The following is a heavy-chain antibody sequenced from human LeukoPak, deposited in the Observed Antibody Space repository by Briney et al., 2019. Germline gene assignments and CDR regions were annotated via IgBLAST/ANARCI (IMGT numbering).Heavy chain of an antibody. CDR1: GFSLRDLS. CDR3: ARGQQQLVNYFDY. CDR2: ISAYSGIT. J-gene: IGHJ4*02. Sequence: ASVKVSCKISGFSLRDLSMHWVRQAPGQGLEWMGWISAYSGITNYAQRLQGRVTMTTDTSTSTAYMELRSLRSDDTAVYYCARGQQQLVNYFDYWGQGTPVTVSS. V-gene: IGHV1-18*01. D-gene: IGHD6-13*01.